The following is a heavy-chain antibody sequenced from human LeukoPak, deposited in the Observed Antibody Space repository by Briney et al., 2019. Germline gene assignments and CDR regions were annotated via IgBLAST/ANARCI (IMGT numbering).Heavy chain of an antibody. CDR3: ARDPANDVLRYFDWLFPYFDY. CDR2: INPSGGST. J-gene: IGHJ4*02. Sequence: ASVKVSCKASGYTFTSYYMHWVRQAPGQGLEWMGIINPSGGSTSYAQKFQGRVTMTRDTSTSTVYMELSSLRSEDTAVYYCARDPANDVLRYFDWLFPYFDYWGQGTLVTVYS. V-gene: IGHV1-46*01. D-gene: IGHD3-9*01. CDR1: GYTFTSYY.